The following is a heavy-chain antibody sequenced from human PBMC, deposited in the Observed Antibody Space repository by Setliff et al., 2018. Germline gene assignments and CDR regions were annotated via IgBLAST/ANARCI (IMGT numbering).Heavy chain of an antibody. CDR2: IDHGGGS. CDR1: GGTLTDYL. J-gene: IGHJ6*03. Sequence: SETLSLTCTVSGGTLTDYLWSWVRQPPGKRLEWIGDIDHGGGSSYNPSLQSRVTLSLDTSENEFSLRLTSVTAADTAVYYCARLPKIVTGYYGSHYYYYMDVWGKGTTVTVSS. D-gene: IGHD3-9*01. V-gene: IGHV4-34*01. CDR3: ARLPKIVTGYYGSHYYYYMDV.